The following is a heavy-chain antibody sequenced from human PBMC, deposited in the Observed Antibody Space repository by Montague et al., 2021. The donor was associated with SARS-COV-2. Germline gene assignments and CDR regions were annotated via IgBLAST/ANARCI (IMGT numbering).Heavy chain of an antibody. CDR1: GGSFSSYY. J-gene: IGHJ4*02. Sequence: SETLSLTCAVSGGSFSSYYWSWIRQPPGKGLEWIGEINHSGSTNYNPSLKSRVTISVDTSKNQFSLKLSSVTAADTAVYYCARGGGYSYGSLDYWGQGTLVTVSS. D-gene: IGHD5-18*01. CDR3: ARGGGYSYGSLDY. V-gene: IGHV4-34*01. CDR2: INHSGST.